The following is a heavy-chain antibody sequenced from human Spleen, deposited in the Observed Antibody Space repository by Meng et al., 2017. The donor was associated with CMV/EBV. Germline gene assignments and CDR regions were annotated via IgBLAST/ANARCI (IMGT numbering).Heavy chain of an antibody. CDR2: IYYSGST. CDR1: ISSRSYY. J-gene: IGHJ1*01. D-gene: IGHD3-3*01. CDR3: ARSSGFLEWLRFAEYFQH. Sequence: ISSRSYYWGWIRQPRGKGLEWIGSIYYSGSTYYNPSLKSRVTISVDTSKNQFSLKLSSVTAADTAVYYCARSSGFLEWLRFAEYFQHWGQGTLVTVSS. V-gene: IGHV4-39*07.